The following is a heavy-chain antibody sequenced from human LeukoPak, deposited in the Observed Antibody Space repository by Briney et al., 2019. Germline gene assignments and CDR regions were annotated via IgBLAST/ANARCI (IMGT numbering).Heavy chain of an antibody. CDR3: ARENSGSYREFDY. J-gene: IGHJ4*02. Sequence: SETLSLTCTVSGGSISSYYWSWIRQHAGKGLEWIGRIYTSGSTNYNASLKSRVSMSVDTSKNQFSLKLSSVTAADTAVFYCARENSGSYREFDYWGQGTLVTVSS. D-gene: IGHD1-26*01. CDR2: IYTSGST. V-gene: IGHV4-4*07. CDR1: GGSISSYY.